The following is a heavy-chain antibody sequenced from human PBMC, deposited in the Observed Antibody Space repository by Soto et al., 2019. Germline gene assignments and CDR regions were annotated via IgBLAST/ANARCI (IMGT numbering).Heavy chain of an antibody. J-gene: IGHJ5*02. CDR3: ARVSDYERDWFDP. Sequence: GGSLRLSCAASGFTFSSYSMNWVRQAPGKGLEWVSYISSSSTIYYADSVKGRFTISRDNAKNSLYLQMNSLRDEDTAVYYCARVSDYERDWFDPWGQGTLVTVSS. V-gene: IGHV3-48*02. CDR2: ISSSSTI. CDR1: GFTFSSYS. D-gene: IGHD5-12*01.